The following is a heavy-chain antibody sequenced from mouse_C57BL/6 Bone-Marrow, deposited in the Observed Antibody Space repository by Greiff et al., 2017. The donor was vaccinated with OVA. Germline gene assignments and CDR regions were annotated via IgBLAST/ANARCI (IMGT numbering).Heavy chain of an antibody. D-gene: IGHD2-4*01. CDR3: AKGYYDYDGAWFAY. J-gene: IGHJ3*01. CDR2: IYPGSGST. CDR1: GYTFTSYW. V-gene: IGHV1-55*01. Sequence: QVQLKQPGAELVKPGASVKMSCKASGYTFTSYWITWVKQRPGQGLEWIGDIYPGSGSTNYNEKFKSKATLTVDTSSSTAYMQLSSLTSEDSAVYYCAKGYYDYDGAWFAYWGQGTLVTVSA.